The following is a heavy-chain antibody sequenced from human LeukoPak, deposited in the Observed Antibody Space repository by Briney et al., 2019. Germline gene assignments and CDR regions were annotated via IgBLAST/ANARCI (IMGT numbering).Heavy chain of an antibody. CDR2: IKQDGSEK. V-gene: IGHV3-7*03. D-gene: IGHD3/OR15-3a*01. CDR3: ATSYDMGWLIGY. Sequence: GGSLRLSCAASGFTFGDTWMNWVRQAPGQGPEWVANIKQDGSEKFYVASVKGRFTISRDNAKNSLYLQMNSPRAEDTALYYCATSYDMGWLIGYWGQGTLVTVSS. J-gene: IGHJ4*02. CDR1: GFTFGDTW.